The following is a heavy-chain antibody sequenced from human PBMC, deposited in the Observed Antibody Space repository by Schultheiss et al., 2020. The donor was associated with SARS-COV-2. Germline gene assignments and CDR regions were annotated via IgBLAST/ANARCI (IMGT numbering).Heavy chain of an antibody. V-gene: IGHV4-31*03. CDR1: GGSISSGGYY. CDR2: IYYSGST. CDR3: ARSKVAMGEDQFDY. Sequence: SETLSLTCTVSGGSISSGGYYWSWIRQHPGKGLEWIGYIYYSGSTYYNPSLKSRLSISVDTSKNQFSLKLSSVTAADTAVYYCARSKVAMGEDQFDYWGQGTQVTVSS. J-gene: IGHJ4*02. D-gene: IGHD3-16*01.